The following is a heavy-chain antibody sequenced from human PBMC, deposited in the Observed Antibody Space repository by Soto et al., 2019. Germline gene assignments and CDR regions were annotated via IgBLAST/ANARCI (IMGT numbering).Heavy chain of an antibody. CDR3: AKERRDYGDRDFDC. J-gene: IGHJ4*02. CDR2: ISYDGRNK. CDR1: GFTFRSHG. Sequence: QVQLVESGGGVVQPGRSLRLSCADSGFTFRSHGMHWVRQAPGKGLEWVAVISYDGRNKYYANSVEGRFTISRDNSKNTLFLQMNSLSDEDTAMYYCAKERRDYGDRDFDCWGQGTLVTVSS. V-gene: IGHV3-30*18. D-gene: IGHD4-17*01.